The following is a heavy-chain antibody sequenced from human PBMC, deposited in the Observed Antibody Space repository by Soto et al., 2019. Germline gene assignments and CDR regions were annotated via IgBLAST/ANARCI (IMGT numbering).Heavy chain of an antibody. D-gene: IGHD6-6*01. CDR1: GGTFSSYA. V-gene: IGHV1-69*12. J-gene: IGHJ4*02. CDR2: IITIFGTA. Sequence: QVQLVQSGAEVKKPGSSVTVSCKASGGTFSSYAISWVRQAPGQGLEWMGGIITIFGTANYAQKFQGSVTINADESTSTAYMELSSLRSEDTAVYYFARSGGAARLDYWGQGTLVTVSS. CDR3: ARSGGAARLDY.